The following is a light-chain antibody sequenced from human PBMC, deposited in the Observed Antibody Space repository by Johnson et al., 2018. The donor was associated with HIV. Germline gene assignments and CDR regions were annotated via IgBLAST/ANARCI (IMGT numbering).Light chain of an antibody. CDR2: DNN. CDR1: SSNIGNNY. V-gene: IGLV1-51*01. CDR3: GTLDSSLGAGRV. Sequence: QLVLTQPPSVSAAPGQKVTISCSGSSSNIGNNYVSWYQQLPGTAPKLLIYDNNKRPSGLPDRFSGSKSGTSATLGITGLQTGDEGDYYCGTLDSSLGAGRVCGTGTKVTVL. J-gene: IGLJ1*01.